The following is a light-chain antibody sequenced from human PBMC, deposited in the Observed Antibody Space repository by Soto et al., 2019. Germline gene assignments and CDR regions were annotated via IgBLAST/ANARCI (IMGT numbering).Light chain of an antibody. CDR3: QSYDSSLSGYV. Sequence: QSVLTQPPSVSGAPGQRVTISCTGSSSNIGAGYDVHWFLQLPGTAPKLLIFGNNHRPSGVPDRFSGSKSGTSASLAITELQAEDEADYYCQSYDSSLSGYVFGTGTKVTVL. CDR2: GNN. V-gene: IGLV1-40*01. CDR1: SSNIGAGYD. J-gene: IGLJ1*01.